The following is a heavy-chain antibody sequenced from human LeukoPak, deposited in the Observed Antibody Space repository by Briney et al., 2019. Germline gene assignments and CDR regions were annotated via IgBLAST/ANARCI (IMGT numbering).Heavy chain of an antibody. J-gene: IGHJ4*02. CDR1: GFTFSSYS. Sequence: PGGSLRLSCAASGFTFSSYSMNWVRQAPGKGLEWVSSISSSGSDIYYADSVKGRFTISRDNAKESLYLQMNSLRAEDTSLYYCASSGYCSSTSCYADYWGQGTLVTVSS. CDR2: ISSSGSDI. CDR3: ASSGYCSSTSCYADY. V-gene: IGHV3-21*01. D-gene: IGHD2-2*01.